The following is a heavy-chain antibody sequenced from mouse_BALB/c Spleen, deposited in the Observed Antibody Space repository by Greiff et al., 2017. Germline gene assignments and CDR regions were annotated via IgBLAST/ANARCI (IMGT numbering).Heavy chain of an antibody. CDR2: INPSNGRT. V-gene: IGHV1S81*02. D-gene: IGHD3-3*01. J-gene: IGHJ2*01. CDR1: GYTFTSYW. Sequence: VQLQQPGAELVKPGASVKLSCKASGYTFTSYWMHWVKQRPGQGLEWIGEINPSNGRTNYNEKFKSKATLTVDKSSSTAYMQLSSLTSEDSAVYYCARSTGDGYFDYWGQGTTLTVSS. CDR3: ARSTGDGYFDY.